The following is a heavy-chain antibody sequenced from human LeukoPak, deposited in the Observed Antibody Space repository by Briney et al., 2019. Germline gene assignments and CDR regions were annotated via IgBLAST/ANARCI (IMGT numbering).Heavy chain of an antibody. D-gene: IGHD4-17*01. CDR1: GFTFKNYG. CDR3: AKEEDGDYVLSTDY. J-gene: IGHJ4*02. V-gene: IGHV3-23*01. Sequence: GGSLRLSYAASGFTFKNYGMSWVRQAPGKGLEWVSGISGTGDSAYNADSVKGRFTISRDNSKNTLYLQMNSLRAEDTAVYYCAKEEDGDYVLSTDYWGQGTLVTVSS. CDR2: ISGTGDSA.